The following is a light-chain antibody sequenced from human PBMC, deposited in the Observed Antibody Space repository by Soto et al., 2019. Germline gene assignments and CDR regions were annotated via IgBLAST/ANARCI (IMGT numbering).Light chain of an antibody. Sequence: QSVLTQPASVSGSPGQSITISCTGTSSDVGAYNYVSWYQQLPGKAPKLMIYEVSHRPSGVSNRFSGSKSGNTASLTLSGLQAEDEADYYCSSYTSSSTLVFGGGTKVTVL. CDR2: EVS. J-gene: IGLJ2*01. V-gene: IGLV2-14*01. CDR1: SSDVGAYNY. CDR3: SSYTSSSTLV.